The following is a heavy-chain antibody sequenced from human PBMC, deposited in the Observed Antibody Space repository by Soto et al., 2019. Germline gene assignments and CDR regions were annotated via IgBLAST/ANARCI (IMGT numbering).Heavy chain of an antibody. V-gene: IGHV1-46*01. CDR1: GDTFTEYY. CDR2: VNPSGGHT. D-gene: IGHD2-21*02. Sequence: ASVKVSCKASGDTFTEYYIHWVRQAPGQGLEWMGTVNPSGGHTTYAQHFLGRVTMTRDTSTSTLYMELTSLTSEDTAVYYCARGGHVVVVTAALDYWGQGTLVTSPQ. CDR3: ARGGHVVVVTAALDY. J-gene: IGHJ4*02.